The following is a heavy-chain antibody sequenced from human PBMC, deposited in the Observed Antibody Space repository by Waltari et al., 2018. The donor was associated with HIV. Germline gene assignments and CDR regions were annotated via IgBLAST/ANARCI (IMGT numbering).Heavy chain of an antibody. CDR1: GFDLNIFA. D-gene: IGHD5-18*01. Sequence: EVQLSDSGGGLVQPGGSLKLSCVASGFDLNIFAMNWVRQAPGKVLEWVSGIGGSGTKTFYADSVKGRFTISRDSSKNTLYLQMNSLRAEDTAVYYCAKTKGYDYGFYFDSWGQGTLVSVSS. CDR3: AKTKGYDYGFYFDS. V-gene: IGHV3-23*01. J-gene: IGHJ4*02. CDR2: IGGSGTKT.